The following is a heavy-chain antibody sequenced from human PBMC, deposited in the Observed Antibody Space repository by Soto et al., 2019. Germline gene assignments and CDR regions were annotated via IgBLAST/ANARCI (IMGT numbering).Heavy chain of an antibody. CDR1: GFTVSDNY. CDR3: ARDKGGGWYYFDS. J-gene: IGHJ4*02. Sequence: VGSLRLSCAASGFTVSDNYMTWVRQAPGKGLEWVSVLYSAGNAYYADSVQGRFTISRDDSKNTLYLQMNRLRAEDTAVYYCARDKGGGWYYFDSWGQGTLVTVSS. D-gene: IGHD6-19*01. V-gene: IGHV3-53*01. CDR2: LYSAGNA.